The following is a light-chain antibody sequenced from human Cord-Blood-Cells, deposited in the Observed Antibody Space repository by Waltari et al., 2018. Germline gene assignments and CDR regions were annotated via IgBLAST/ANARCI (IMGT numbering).Light chain of an antibody. CDR3: QQYDNLPPLT. J-gene: IGKJ4*01. V-gene: IGKV1-33*01. CDR1: QDISNY. CDR2: DAS. Sequence: DIQMTQSPSSLCASVGHRVTITCQASQDISNYLNWYQQKPAKAPKLLIYDASNLETGVPSRFSGSGSGTDFTFTISSLQPEDIATYYCQQYDNLPPLTFGGGTKVEIK.